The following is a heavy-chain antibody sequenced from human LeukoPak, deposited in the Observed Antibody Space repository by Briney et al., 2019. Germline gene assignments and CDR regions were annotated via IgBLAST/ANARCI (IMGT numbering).Heavy chain of an antibody. V-gene: IGHV3-9*01. CDR3: ARVLHKRNYDSSGFYVY. CDR2: ISWNSGSI. Sequence: GGSLRLSCAASGFTFDDYAMHWVRQAPGKGLEWVSGISWNSGSIGYADSVKGRFTISRDNAKNSLYLQMNSLRAEDTAVYYCARVLHKRNYDSSGFYVYWGQGTLVTVSS. CDR1: GFTFDDYA. J-gene: IGHJ4*02. D-gene: IGHD3-22*01.